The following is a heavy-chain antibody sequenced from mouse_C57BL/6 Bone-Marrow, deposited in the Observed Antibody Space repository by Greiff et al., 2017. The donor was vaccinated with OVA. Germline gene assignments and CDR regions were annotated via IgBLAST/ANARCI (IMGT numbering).Heavy chain of an antibody. D-gene: IGHD2-3*01. J-gene: IGHJ1*03. CDR3: ARDGYYWYFDV. V-gene: IGHV1-63*01. Sequence: VQLKESGAELVRPGPSVKMSCKASGYTFTNYWIGWAKQRPGHGLEWIGDIYPGGGYTNYNEKFKGKATLTADKSSSTAYMQFSSLTSEDSAIYYCARDGYYWYFDVWGTGTTVTVSS. CDR2: IYPGGGYT. CDR1: GYTFTNYW.